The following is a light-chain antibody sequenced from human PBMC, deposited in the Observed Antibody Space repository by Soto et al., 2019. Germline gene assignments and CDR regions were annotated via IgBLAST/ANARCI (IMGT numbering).Light chain of an antibody. Sequence: DIVMTQSPDSLAVSLGERATVNCKSSQSVLYSSNNKNYLAWYQQKPGQPPKLLIYWASTRESGVPDRFSGSGSGTDFTLTISSLRPEDVAVYYCQQNYSSWTFGQGTKVEIK. V-gene: IGKV4-1*01. CDR2: WAS. CDR3: QQNYSSWT. J-gene: IGKJ1*01. CDR1: QSVLYSSNNKNY.